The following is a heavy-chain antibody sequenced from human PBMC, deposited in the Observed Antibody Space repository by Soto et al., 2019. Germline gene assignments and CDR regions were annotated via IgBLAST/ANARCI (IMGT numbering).Heavy chain of an antibody. CDR2: ISIGGDKT. CDR3: AKLDGYGDH. Sequence: EVQLLESGGDLIQPGGSLRLSCAASGFTFSSNSFTWVRQAPGKGLEYVSGISIGGDKTWHADSVKGRFTVSRDNSKNTVYLQMNSLRVDATAVYYCAKLDGYGDHWGQGTLVTVSS. J-gene: IGHJ5*02. CDR1: GFTFSSNS. D-gene: IGHD5-12*01. V-gene: IGHV3-23*01.